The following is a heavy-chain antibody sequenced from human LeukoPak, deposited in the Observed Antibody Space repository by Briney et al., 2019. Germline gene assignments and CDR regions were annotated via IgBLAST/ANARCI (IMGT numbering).Heavy chain of an antibody. CDR3: ANSISMDFEY. D-gene: IGHD2/OR15-2a*01. CDR1: GGSVSTYY. J-gene: IGHJ4*02. V-gene: IGHV4-4*07. CDR2: IYNSGST. Sequence: KPSETLSLTCTVSGGSVSTYYWNWIRQPAGRGLEWIGRIYNSGSTDYNPSLESRVTISVDRSKNQFSLKLTSVTAADTAVYYCANSISMDFEYWGQGTLVTVSS.